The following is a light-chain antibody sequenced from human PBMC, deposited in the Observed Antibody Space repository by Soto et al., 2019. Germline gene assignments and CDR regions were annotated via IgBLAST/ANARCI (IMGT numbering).Light chain of an antibody. J-gene: IGKJ4*01. CDR3: QQYNSWPLT. V-gene: IGKV3-15*01. CDR1: QNINNH. Sequence: EAVLTQSPATLSVSPGERATLSCRASQNINNHLAWYQQKPGQAPRLLIYGASTRATDIPTRISGSGSGTEFTLTISSLQSEDVAVYYCQQYNSWPLTFGGGTKVDIK. CDR2: GAS.